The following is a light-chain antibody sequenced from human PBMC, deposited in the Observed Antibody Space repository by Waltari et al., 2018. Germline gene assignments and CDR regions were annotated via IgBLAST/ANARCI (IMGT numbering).Light chain of an antibody. Sequence: EIVLTQSPATLSLSPGERATLSCRASQSVSSYLAWYQQKPGQAPRLLIYDASNRATGIPARFSGSGSGTDFTLTISSLEPEDFAVYYCQQSHSAPLAFGGGTRLEI. CDR2: DAS. CDR1: QSVSSY. V-gene: IGKV3-11*01. CDR3: QQSHSAPLA. J-gene: IGKJ4*01.